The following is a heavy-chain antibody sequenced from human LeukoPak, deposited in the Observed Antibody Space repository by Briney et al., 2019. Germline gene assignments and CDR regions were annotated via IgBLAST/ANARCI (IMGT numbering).Heavy chain of an antibody. V-gene: IGHV4-30-2*01. Sequence: SETLSLTCTVSGGSISSGGYYWSWIRQPPGKGLEWIGYIYHSGSTYYNPSLKSRVTISVDTSKNQFSLKLSSVTAADTAVYYCARVSTTVVIRDYFDYWGQGTLVTVSS. CDR3: ARVSTTVVIRDYFDY. CDR1: GGSISSGGYY. J-gene: IGHJ4*02. CDR2: IYHSGST. D-gene: IGHD4-23*01.